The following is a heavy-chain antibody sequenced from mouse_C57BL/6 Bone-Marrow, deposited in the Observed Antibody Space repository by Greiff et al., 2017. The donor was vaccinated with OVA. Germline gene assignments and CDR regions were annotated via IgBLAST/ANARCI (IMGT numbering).Heavy chain of an antibody. Sequence: QVQLQQPGAELVKPGASVKLSCKASGYTFTSYWMPWVKQRPGQGLEWIGMIHPNSGSTNYNEKFKSKATLTVDKSSSTAYMQLSSLTSEDSAVYYCARSCTTVVATRWYFDVWGTGTTVTVSS. J-gene: IGHJ1*03. D-gene: IGHD1-1*01. CDR3: ARSCTTVVATRWYFDV. CDR1: GYTFTSYW. V-gene: IGHV1-64*01. CDR2: IHPNSGST.